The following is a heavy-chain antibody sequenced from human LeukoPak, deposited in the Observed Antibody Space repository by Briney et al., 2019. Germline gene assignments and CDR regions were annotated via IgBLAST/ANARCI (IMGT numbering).Heavy chain of an antibody. CDR2: INPNSGGT. Sequence: ASVKVSCKASGYTFTGYYMHWVRQAPGQGLEWMGWINPNSGGTNYAQKFQSRVTMTRDTSISTAYMELSRLRSDDTAVYYCARDQVTSSRTFDYWGQGTLVTVSS. V-gene: IGHV1-2*02. CDR1: GYTFTGYY. J-gene: IGHJ4*02. D-gene: IGHD6-13*01. CDR3: ARDQVTSSRTFDY.